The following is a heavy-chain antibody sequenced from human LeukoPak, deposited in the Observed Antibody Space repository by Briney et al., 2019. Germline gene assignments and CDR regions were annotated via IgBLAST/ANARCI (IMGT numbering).Heavy chain of an antibody. CDR1: AFTFSNYA. J-gene: IGHJ1*01. Sequence: GGSLRLSCAASAFTFSNYAMSWVRQAPGKGLEWVSSISGSGDSTYYADSVKGRFTISRDNSKNTLYLQMNSLRAEDTAVYYCAKDGSRAWDIGFQHWGQGTLVTVSS. CDR2: ISGSGDST. CDR3: AKDGSRAWDIGFQH. D-gene: IGHD2-15*01. V-gene: IGHV3-23*01.